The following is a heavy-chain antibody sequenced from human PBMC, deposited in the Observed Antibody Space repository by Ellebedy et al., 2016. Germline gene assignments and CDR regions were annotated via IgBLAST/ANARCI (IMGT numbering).Heavy chain of an antibody. CDR1: GFTFNIAG. J-gene: IGHJ4*02. CDR2: IVFSGTAA. D-gene: IGHD3-3*01. Sequence: GESLKISXAASGFTFNIAGMTWVRQAPGKGLEWVGTIVFSGTAAYYSDSVKGRFIISRDNAKNSLFLQMNSLRVEDTAVYYCARDGREWSRDYWGQGTLVTVSS. CDR3: ARDGREWSRDY. V-gene: IGHV3-21*01.